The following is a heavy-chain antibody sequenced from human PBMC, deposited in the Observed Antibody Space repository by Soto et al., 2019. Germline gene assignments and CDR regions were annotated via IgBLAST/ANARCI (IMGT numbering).Heavy chain of an antibody. J-gene: IGHJ6*02. Sequence: PGGSLRLSCTASGFLFTRYAMTWVRQAPGKGLEWVSTISGSATNTYFADAVKGRFTISRDTSKNTVSLQMNSLRAGDTAIYYCARDHGYFFAMDVWGQGTTVTVSS. CDR2: ISGSATNT. D-gene: IGHD6-13*01. CDR1: GFLFTRYA. CDR3: ARDHGYFFAMDV. V-gene: IGHV3-23*01.